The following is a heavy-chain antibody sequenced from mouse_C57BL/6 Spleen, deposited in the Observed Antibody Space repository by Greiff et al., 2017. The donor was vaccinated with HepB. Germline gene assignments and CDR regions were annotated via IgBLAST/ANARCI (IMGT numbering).Heavy chain of an antibody. CDR3: ARSGLGRDWYFDV. CDR1: GYTFTSYG. J-gene: IGHJ1*03. CDR2: IYPRSGNT. Sequence: VQLQQSGAELARPGASVKLSCKASGYTFTSYGISWVKQRTGQGLEWIGEIYPRSGNTYYNEKFKGKATLTADKSSSTAYMELRSLRSEDSAVYFCARSGLGRDWYFDVWGTGTTVTVSS. V-gene: IGHV1-81*01. D-gene: IGHD4-1*01.